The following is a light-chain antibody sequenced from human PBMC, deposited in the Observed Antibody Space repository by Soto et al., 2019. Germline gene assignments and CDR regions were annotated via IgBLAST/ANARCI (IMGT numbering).Light chain of an antibody. CDR1: QSSTRW. CDR3: QQYNSFPWT. CDR2: DAS. V-gene: IGKV1-5*01. J-gene: IGKJ1*01. Sequence: DIQMTQSPSTLSASVGDRVTITCRASQSSTRWLAWYQQKAGKAPKFLIYDASSLEIGVPSRFSGSGSGTEFTLTISSLQPDDFATYYCQQYNSFPWTFGQGTKVEIK.